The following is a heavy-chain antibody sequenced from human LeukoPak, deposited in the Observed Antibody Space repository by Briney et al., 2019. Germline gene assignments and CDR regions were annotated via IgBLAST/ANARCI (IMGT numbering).Heavy chain of an antibody. Sequence: SETLSLTCTVSGGSISSSNYYWAWIRQPPGQGLEWIGSIYYRGNAYYNPSLKSRVTISVDTSKNQFSLKLSSVTAADTAVYYCARSRGALFDYWGQGTLVTVSS. CDR3: ARSRGALFDY. D-gene: IGHD3-10*01. CDR1: GGSISSSNYY. J-gene: IGHJ4*02. CDR2: IYYRGNA. V-gene: IGHV4-39*07.